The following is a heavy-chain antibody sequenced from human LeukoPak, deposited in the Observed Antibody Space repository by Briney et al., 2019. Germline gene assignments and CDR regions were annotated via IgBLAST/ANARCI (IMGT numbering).Heavy chain of an antibody. D-gene: IGHD4-17*01. Sequence: GRSLRLSCAASGFTFSSYAMHWVRQAPGKGLEWVAVISYDGSNKYYADSVKGRFTISRDNSKNTLYLQMNSLRAEDTAVDYCARPKTTTRGLYYFDYWGQGTLVTVSS. V-gene: IGHV3-30-3*01. CDR2: ISYDGSNK. CDR3: ARPKTTTRGLYYFDY. CDR1: GFTFSSYA. J-gene: IGHJ4*02.